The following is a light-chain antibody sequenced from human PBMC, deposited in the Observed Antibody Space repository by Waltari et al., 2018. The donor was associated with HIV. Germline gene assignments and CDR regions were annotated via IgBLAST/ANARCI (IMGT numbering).Light chain of an antibody. Sequence: EIVLTQSPGTLSLSPGERATLSCRASQSISKTYLAWYQHKRGQAPRLLFYGASTRATGIPDRFSGSGSGTEFTLTINRLEPEDFAVYYCQQYADSPYTFGQGPSWTS. CDR3: QQYADSPYT. J-gene: IGKJ2*01. CDR2: GAS. CDR1: QSISKTY. V-gene: IGKV3-20*01.